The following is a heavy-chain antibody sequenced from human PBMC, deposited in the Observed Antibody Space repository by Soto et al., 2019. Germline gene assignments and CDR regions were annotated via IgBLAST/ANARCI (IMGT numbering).Heavy chain of an antibody. CDR2: IIPILGIA. J-gene: IGHJ4*02. D-gene: IGHD6-13*01. V-gene: IGHV1-69*02. Sequence: QVQLVQSGAEVKKPWSSVKVSCNDSGGSVSSDPISWVRQAPGQGLEWMGRIIPILGIAKYAQKFQGIVTSTADKSTSKAYMELSILRSEDTAVYYCASWAAAGYFAYCGQGTLVTVAS. CDR3: ASWAAAGYFAY. CDR1: GGSVSSDP.